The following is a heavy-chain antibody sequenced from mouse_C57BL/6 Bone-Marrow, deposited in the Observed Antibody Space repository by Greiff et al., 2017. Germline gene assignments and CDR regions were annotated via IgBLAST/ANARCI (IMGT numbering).Heavy chain of an antibody. D-gene: IGHD1-1*01. J-gene: IGHJ4*01. CDR1: GYTFTGYW. V-gene: IGHV1-9*01. CDR2: ILPGSGST. CDR3: AKGGGYYYGGSPYAMDY. Sequence: QVQLQQSGAELMKPGASVKLSCKATGYTFTGYWIEWVKQRPGHGLEWIGEILPGSGSTNYNEKFKGKATFTADTSSNTAYMQLSSLTTEDSAIXYCAKGGGYYYGGSPYAMDYWGQGTSVTVSS.